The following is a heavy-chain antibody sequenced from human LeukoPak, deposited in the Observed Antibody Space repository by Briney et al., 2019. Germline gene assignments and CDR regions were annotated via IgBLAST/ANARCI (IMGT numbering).Heavy chain of an antibody. CDR3: VRDFHFQLGIHWFFDL. D-gene: IGHD7-27*01. V-gene: IGHV3-33*01. CDR2: ISYDGSKK. Sequence: GGSLRLSCAASGFTFSSYAMHWVRQAPGKGLEWVAVISYDGSKKEYADSLKGRFTISRDDSKNTLYLQMNSLRDEDTAVYYCVRDFHFQLGIHWFFDLWGRGTLVTVSS. CDR1: GFTFSSYA. J-gene: IGHJ2*01.